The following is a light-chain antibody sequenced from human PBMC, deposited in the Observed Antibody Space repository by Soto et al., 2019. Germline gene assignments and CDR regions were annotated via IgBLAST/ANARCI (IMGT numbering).Light chain of an antibody. CDR2: GAS. V-gene: IGKV1-6*01. CDR1: QGIRND. Sequence: AIQLTQSPSSLSASVGDRVTITCRASQGIRNDLGWYQQKSGKAPKLLIYGASSLQSGVPSRFSGSGSGTDFTLTISSLQPEDFATYYCLHDYNYPYTFGQGNKVDIK. J-gene: IGKJ2*01. CDR3: LHDYNYPYT.